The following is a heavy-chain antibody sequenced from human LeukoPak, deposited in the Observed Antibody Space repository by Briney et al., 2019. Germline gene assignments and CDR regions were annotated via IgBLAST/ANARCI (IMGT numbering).Heavy chain of an antibody. CDR2: IYYSGST. D-gene: IGHD3-10*01. Sequence: PSETLSLTCTVSGGSISSSSYYWGWIRQPPGKGLEWIGSIYYSGSTYYNPSLKSRVTISVDTSKNQFSLKLSSVTAADTAVYYCARGRRRLLWFGAPSGGHAFDIWGQGTMVTVSS. CDR3: ARGRRRLLWFGAPSGGHAFDI. J-gene: IGHJ3*02. V-gene: IGHV4-39*07. CDR1: GGSISSSSYY.